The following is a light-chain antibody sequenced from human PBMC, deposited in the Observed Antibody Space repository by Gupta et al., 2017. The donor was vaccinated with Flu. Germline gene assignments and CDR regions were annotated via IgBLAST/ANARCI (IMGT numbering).Light chain of an antibody. J-gene: IGKJ2*01. Sequence: EIVLTQSPGTLSLSPGERVTLSCRASQSVSSSYLAWYQQKPGQAPRLLIYGASSRATGITDRFSGSGSGTDFTLTISRLDPEDFAVYYCQQYGSSPYTFGQGTKLEI. V-gene: IGKV3-20*01. CDR1: QSVSSSY. CDR3: QQYGSSPYT. CDR2: GAS.